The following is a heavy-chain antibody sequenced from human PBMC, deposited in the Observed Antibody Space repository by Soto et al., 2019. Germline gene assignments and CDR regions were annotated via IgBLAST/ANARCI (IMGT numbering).Heavy chain of an antibody. CDR1: GYTFTIYW. V-gene: IGHV5-51*01. CDR3: ARSANPMADHYDF. J-gene: IGHJ4*02. Sequence: PVASLKVTWQPSGYTFTIYWIGLVPQMSGKGLEWMGIIYSSDSDTIYSPSFQGPVTISADQYINTAYLQCDLLQAPHTASNYFARSANPMADHYDFWGQGTPGTVSS. CDR2: IYSSDSDT.